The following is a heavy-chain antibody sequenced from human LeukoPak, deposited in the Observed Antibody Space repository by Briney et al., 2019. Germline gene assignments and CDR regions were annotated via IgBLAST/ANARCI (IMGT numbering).Heavy chain of an antibody. Sequence: ASVKVSCKASGYTFTGYYMHWVRQAPGQGLEWMGWINPNSGVTNYAQTFQGRVTMTRDTSISTAYMELSRLRSDDTAVYYCARGLTWDIVVVPAAGEDWFDPWGQGTLVTVSS. J-gene: IGHJ5*02. D-gene: IGHD2-2*01. V-gene: IGHV1-2*02. CDR2: INPNSGVT. CDR1: GYTFTGYY. CDR3: ARGLTWDIVVVPAAGEDWFDP.